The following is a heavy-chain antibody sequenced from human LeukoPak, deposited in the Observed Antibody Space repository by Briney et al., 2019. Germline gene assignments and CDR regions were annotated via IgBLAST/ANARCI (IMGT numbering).Heavy chain of an antibody. Sequence: GESLKISCKGSGYSFTSYWIGWVRQMPGKGLEWMGIIYPVDSDTRYSPSFQGQVTISADKSISTAYLQWNSMKASDNATYYYERAKDRLGSTRFVPWGQGTLVTVSS. D-gene: IGHD1-14*01. CDR3: ERAKDRLGSTRFVP. J-gene: IGHJ5*02. V-gene: IGHV5-51*01. CDR1: GYSFTSYW. CDR2: IYPVDSDT.